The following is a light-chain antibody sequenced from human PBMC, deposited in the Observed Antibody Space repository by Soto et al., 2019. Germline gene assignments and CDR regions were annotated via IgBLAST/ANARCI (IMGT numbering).Light chain of an antibody. CDR3: AVWDDRLNGYV. J-gene: IGLJ1*01. V-gene: IGLV1-44*01. Sequence: QSVLTKPPSASGTPGQRVTISCSGSSSNIGSNTVNWYQHLPGAAPKLLIQSNDQRPSGVPDRFSGSQSGTSASLAISGLQSEDEADYYCAVWDDRLNGYVFGTGTKLTVL. CDR1: SSNIGSNT. CDR2: SND.